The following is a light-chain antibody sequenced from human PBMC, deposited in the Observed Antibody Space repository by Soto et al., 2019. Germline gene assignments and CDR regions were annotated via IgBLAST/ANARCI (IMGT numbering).Light chain of an antibody. J-gene: IGKJ2*01. Sequence: EIVLTQSPGTLSLSPGEGATLSCRASRSVSSNHLAWYQQKPGQAPRLLIFGASSRASDIPDRFSGSGSGTDFTLTISRLEPDDFAVYYCQQYGSSPPYTFGQGTKLEIK. CDR3: QQYGSSPPYT. CDR2: GAS. V-gene: IGKV3-20*01. CDR1: RSVSSNH.